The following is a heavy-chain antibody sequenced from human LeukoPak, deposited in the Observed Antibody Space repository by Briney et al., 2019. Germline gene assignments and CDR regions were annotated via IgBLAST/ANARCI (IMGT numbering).Heavy chain of an antibody. CDR2: IWYDGSDK. CDR3: AKERSATGIERYFDY. D-gene: IGHD1-1*01. Sequence: GGSLRLSCAASRFTFSSYGMHWVRQAPGKGLEWVTFIWYDGSDKYYADSVKGRFTISRDNSKNTLYLQMNSLRPEDTAVYYCAKERSATGIERYFDYWGRGTLVTVSS. J-gene: IGHJ4*02. V-gene: IGHV3-30*02. CDR1: RFTFSSYG.